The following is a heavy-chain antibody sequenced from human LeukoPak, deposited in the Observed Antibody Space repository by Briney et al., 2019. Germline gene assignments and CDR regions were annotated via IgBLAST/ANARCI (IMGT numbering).Heavy chain of an antibody. CDR1: GGSFSGYY. V-gene: IGHV4-34*04. Sequence: KSSETLSLTCAVYGGSFSGYYWSWVRQTPGKGVEWVGEINHSGRTKNNTSLKRRATISVEKSKKEFSRKRRSVTAADTAVYYCARVRGGIAARLGWFDRWGQGTLVTVSS. J-gene: IGHJ5*02. D-gene: IGHD6-6*01. CDR2: INHSGRT. CDR3: ARVRGGIAARLGWFDR.